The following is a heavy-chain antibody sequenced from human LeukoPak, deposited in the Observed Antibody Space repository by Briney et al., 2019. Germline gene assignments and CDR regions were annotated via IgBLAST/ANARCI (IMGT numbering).Heavy chain of an antibody. CDR2: ISYDGSNK. CDR1: GFTFSSYG. V-gene: IGHV3-30*18. CDR3: AKGTRYSSSWLDY. J-gene: IGHJ4*02. Sequence: PGGSLRLSCAASGFTFSSYGMHWVRQAPGKGLEGVAVISYDGSNKYYADSVKGRFTISRDNSKSTLYLQMNSLRAEDTAVYYCAKGTRYSSSWLDYWGQGTLVTVSS. D-gene: IGHD6-13*01.